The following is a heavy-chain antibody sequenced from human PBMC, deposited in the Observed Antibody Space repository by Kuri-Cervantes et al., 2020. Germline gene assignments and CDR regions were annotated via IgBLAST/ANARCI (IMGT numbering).Heavy chain of an antibody. D-gene: IGHD6-13*01. CDR1: GGTFSSYA. J-gene: IGHJ3*02. CDR2: IIPIFGTA. Sequence: SVKVSCKASGGTFSSYAISWVRQAPGQGLEWMGGIIPIFGTANYAQKFQGRVTMTEDTSTDTAYMELSSLRSEDTAVYYCATTVIAAAGTGAFDIWGQGTMVTVSS. V-gene: IGHV1-69*06. CDR3: ATTVIAAAGTGAFDI.